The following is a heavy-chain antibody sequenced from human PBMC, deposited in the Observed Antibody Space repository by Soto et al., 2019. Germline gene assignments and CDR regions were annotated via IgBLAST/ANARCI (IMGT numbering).Heavy chain of an antibody. J-gene: IGHJ3*01. CDR3: AKDWDLLRAFDL. Sequence: PGGSLRLSCAASGFSFSSYGMHWVRQAPGKGLEWVAVIVYDGSNEYYADSVKGRFTISRDNSKNTLYLQMNSLRAEDTAVYYCAKDWDLLRAFDLWGQGTMVTVSS. CDR2: IVYDGSNE. D-gene: IGHD1-26*01. V-gene: IGHV3-30*18. CDR1: GFSFSSYG.